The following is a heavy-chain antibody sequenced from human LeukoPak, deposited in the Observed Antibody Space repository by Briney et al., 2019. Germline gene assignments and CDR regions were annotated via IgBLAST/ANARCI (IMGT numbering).Heavy chain of an antibody. CDR3: ASLTTVTQAYFDS. CDR1: GGSISSYY. J-gene: IGHJ4*02. Sequence: PSETLSLTCTVSGGSISSYYWSWIRQPPGKGLEWIGYIYYSGSTNCNPSLKSRLTISVDASKNQFSLKLSSVTATDTAVYYCASLTTVTQAYFDSWGQGTLVTVSS. V-gene: IGHV4-59*08. CDR2: IYYSGST. D-gene: IGHD4-17*01.